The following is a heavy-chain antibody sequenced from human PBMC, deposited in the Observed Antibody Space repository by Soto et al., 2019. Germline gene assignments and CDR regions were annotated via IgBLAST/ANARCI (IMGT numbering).Heavy chain of an antibody. CDR2: IRSKANSYAT. J-gene: IGHJ6*02. CDR1: GFTFSGSA. Sequence: VQLVESGGGLVQPGGSLKLSCAASGFTFSGSAMHWVRQASGKGLEWVGRIRSKANSYATAYAASVKGRFTISRDDSKNTAYLQMNSLKTEDTAVYYCTKGESELWFGELGYYYGMDVWGQGTTVTVSS. V-gene: IGHV3-73*01. D-gene: IGHD3-10*01. CDR3: TKGESELWFGELGYYYGMDV.